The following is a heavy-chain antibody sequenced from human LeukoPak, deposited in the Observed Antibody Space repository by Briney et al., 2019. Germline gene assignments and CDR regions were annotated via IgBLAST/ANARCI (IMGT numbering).Heavy chain of an antibody. J-gene: IGHJ4*02. Sequence: GGSLRLSCAASRFTFSDYYMSWIRQAPWKGLEWVSYISSSGSTIYYADSVKGRFTISRDNAKNSLYLQMNSLRAEDTAVYYCARDRAMVTPYFDYWGQGTLVTVSS. CDR1: RFTFSDYY. D-gene: IGHD5-18*01. CDR3: ARDRAMVTPYFDY. V-gene: IGHV3-11*04. CDR2: ISSSGSTI.